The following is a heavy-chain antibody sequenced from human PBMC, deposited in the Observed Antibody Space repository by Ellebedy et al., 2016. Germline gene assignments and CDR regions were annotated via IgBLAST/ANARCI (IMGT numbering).Heavy chain of an antibody. CDR1: GFTFSSYS. J-gene: IGHJ4*02. D-gene: IGHD5-18*01. Sequence: GGSLRLSXAASGFTFSSYSMNWVRQAPGKGLEWVSFITSSGGHMYYADSVKGRFTISRDNAKNSLYLHMNSLRAEDTAIYYCARDPDTANKIDYWGQGTLVTVSS. V-gene: IGHV3-21*01. CDR2: ITSSGGHM. CDR3: ARDPDTANKIDY.